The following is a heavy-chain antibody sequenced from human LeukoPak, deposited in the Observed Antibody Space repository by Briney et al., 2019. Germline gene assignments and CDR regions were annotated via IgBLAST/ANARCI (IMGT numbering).Heavy chain of an antibody. D-gene: IGHD2-15*01. Sequence: GRSLRLSCAASGFTFSTHGMHWVRQAPGKGLEWMSIIWSNGNSKFYANSVKGRFTISRDNSKNTIYLQMNSLRAEDTAVYYCARVFCSGGVCHSYFDYWGQGTLVTVSS. CDR1: GFTFSTHG. CDR3: ARVFCSGGVCHSYFDY. CDR2: IWSNGNSK. V-gene: IGHV3-33*01. J-gene: IGHJ4*02.